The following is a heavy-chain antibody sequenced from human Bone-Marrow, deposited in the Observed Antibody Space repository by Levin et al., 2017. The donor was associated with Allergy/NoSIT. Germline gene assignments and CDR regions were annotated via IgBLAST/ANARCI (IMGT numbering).Heavy chain of an antibody. CDR1: EFTFRNYW. V-gene: IGHV3-7*01. D-gene: IGHD1-26*01. CDR2: IEPFGRGI. CDR3: ARRNSGSYFDY. Sequence: GGSLRLSCEASEFTFRNYWMSWVRQAPGRGLEWVANIEPFGRGIYYVDSVKGRFTISRDNARSSLFLEMNSLRAEDTAVYYCARRNSGSYFDYWGQGTLVTVSS. J-gene: IGHJ4*02.